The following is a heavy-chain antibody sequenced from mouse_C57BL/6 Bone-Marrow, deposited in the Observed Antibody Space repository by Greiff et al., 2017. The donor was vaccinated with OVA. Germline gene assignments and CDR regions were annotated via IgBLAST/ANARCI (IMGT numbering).Heavy chain of an antibody. V-gene: IGHV6-3*01. CDR2: IRLKSDNYAT. D-gene: IGHD2-4*01. Sequence: EVKVVESGGGLVQPGGSMKLSCVASGFTFSNYWMNWVRQSPEKGLEWVAQIRLKSDNYATHYAESVKGRFTISRDDSKSSVYLQMNNLRAEDTGIYYCIRTDYDYAMDYWGRGTSVTVSS. CDR3: IRTDYDYAMDY. J-gene: IGHJ4*01. CDR1: GFTFSNYW.